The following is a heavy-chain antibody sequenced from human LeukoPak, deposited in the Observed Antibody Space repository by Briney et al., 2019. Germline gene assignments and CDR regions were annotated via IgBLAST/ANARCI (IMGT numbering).Heavy chain of an antibody. D-gene: IGHD2-2*01. CDR1: GFTFSSYA. CDR3: AKEGRPAAFAEYFQH. CDR2: ISGSGGST. Sequence: GGSRRLSCAASGFTFSSYAMSWVRQAPGKGLEWVSAISGSGGSTYYADSVKGRFTISRDNSKNTLYLQMDSLRAEDTAVYYCAKEGRPAAFAEYFQHWGQGTLVTVSS. J-gene: IGHJ1*01. V-gene: IGHV3-23*01.